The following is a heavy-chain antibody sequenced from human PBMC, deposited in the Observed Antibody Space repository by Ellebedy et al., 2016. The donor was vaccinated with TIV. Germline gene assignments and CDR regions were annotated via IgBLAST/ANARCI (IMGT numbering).Heavy chain of an antibody. J-gene: IGHJ6*02. D-gene: IGHD5-12*01. CDR2: INPSGGST. CDR3: ARPYSDYDFGIDV. CDR1: GYTFTGYQ. V-gene: IGHV1-46*01. Sequence: ASVKVSCKASGYTFTGYQMHWVRQAPGQGLEWLGIINPSGGSTTYAQKFQGRITMTRDMSTGTLYMELSSLRSEDTAVYYCARPYSDYDFGIDVWGQGTTVTVS.